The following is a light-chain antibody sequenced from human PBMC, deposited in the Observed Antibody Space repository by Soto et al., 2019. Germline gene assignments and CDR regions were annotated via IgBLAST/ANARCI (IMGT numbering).Light chain of an antibody. CDR2: GNS. J-gene: IGLJ2*01. Sequence: QSVLTQPPSVSGAPGQRVTISCTGSSSNIGAGYDVHWYQQLPGTAPKLLIYGNSNRPSGVPDRCSGSKSGTSASLAITGLQAEDEADYYCQSYDSSLSGSVLGGGTKLTVL. V-gene: IGLV1-40*01. CDR1: SSNIGAGYD. CDR3: QSYDSSLSGSV.